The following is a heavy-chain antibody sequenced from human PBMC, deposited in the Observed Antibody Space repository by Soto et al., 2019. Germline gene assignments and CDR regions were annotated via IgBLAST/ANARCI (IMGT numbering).Heavy chain of an antibody. V-gene: IGHV1-58*02. CDR3: AAANAAAPYYYYYYMDV. J-gene: IGHJ6*03. CDR1: GFTFTSSA. D-gene: IGHD2-2*01. CDR2: IVVGSGNT. Sequence: ASVKVSCKASGFTFTSSAMQWVRQARGQRLEWIGWIVVGSGNTNYAQKFQERVTITRGMSTSTAYMELSSLRSEDTAVYYCAAANAAAPYYYYYYMDVWGKGTTVTVSS.